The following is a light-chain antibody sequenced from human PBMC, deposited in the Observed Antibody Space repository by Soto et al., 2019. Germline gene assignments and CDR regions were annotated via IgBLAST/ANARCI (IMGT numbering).Light chain of an antibody. CDR2: YIS. J-gene: IGKJ5*01. CDR1: QSVRSN. Sequence: EIVMTQSPATLSVSPWERATLSCRASQSVRSNLAWYQQKPGQAPRLLIYYISTRATGIPARFSGSGSGTEFTLTINSLQSEDSAVYYCQQHNQWPITFGQGTRLEIK. V-gene: IGKV3D-15*01. CDR3: QQHNQWPIT.